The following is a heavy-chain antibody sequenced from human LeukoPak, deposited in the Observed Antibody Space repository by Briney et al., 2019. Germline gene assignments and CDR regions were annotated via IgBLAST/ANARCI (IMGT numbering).Heavy chain of an antibody. CDR3: AKDVEYSSGWYEGGSFDY. CDR1: GFTFSSYG. J-gene: IGHJ4*02. Sequence: GRSLRLSCAASGFTFSSYGMHWVRQAPGKGLEWEAVISYDGSNKYYADSVKGRFTISRDNSKNTPYLQMNSLRPEDAAVYYCAKDVEYSSGWYEGGSFDYWGQGILVTVSS. D-gene: IGHD6-19*01. CDR2: ISYDGSNK. V-gene: IGHV3-30*18.